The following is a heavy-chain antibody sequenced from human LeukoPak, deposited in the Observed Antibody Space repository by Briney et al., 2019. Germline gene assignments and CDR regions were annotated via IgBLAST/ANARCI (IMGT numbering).Heavy chain of an antibody. V-gene: IGHV3-23*01. CDR1: GFTFSNYA. CDR2: FSGSGGST. J-gene: IGHJ4*02. Sequence: GGSLRLSCSASGFTFSNYAMSWVRQAPGKGLQWVSAFSGSGGSTYYADSVKGRFTISRDNSKNTLYLQMNSLRAEDTAVYYCATSGLSRFGFWGQGTLVTVSS. CDR3: ATSGLSRFGF. D-gene: IGHD2/OR15-2a*01.